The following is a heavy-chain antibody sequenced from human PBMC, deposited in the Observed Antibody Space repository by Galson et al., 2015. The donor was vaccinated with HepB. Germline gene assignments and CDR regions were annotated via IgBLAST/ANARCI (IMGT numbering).Heavy chain of an antibody. D-gene: IGHD5-12*01. Sequence: SLRLSCAASGFTFDDYAMHWVRQAPGKGLEWVSGISWKSNKIGYADSVKGRFTISRDNAKNSLYLQMNSLRVEDTALYYCAKDIVATINGRGNFDFWGQGTLVTVSS. CDR1: GFTFDDYA. CDR2: ISWKSNKI. J-gene: IGHJ4*02. V-gene: IGHV3-9*01. CDR3: AKDIVATINGRGNFDF.